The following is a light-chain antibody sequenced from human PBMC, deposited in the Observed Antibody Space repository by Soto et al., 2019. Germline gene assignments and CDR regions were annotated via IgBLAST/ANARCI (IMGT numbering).Light chain of an antibody. V-gene: IGLV3-21*02. Sequence: SYELNQPPSVAVAPGQPARLTCGGDNFGDKSVHWYQQKPGQAPGMVVYDDYDRPSGIPERFSGSKSGNTATLTISGVEAGDEADYFCQVWDNSADRVAVFGGGTQVTVL. CDR3: QVWDNSADRVAV. J-gene: IGLJ2*01. CDR2: DDY. CDR1: NFGDKS.